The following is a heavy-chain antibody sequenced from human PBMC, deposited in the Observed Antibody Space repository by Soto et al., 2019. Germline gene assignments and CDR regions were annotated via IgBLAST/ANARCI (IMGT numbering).Heavy chain of an antibody. J-gene: IGHJ5*02. CDR1: GGSISSYY. Sequence: QVQLQESGPGLVKPSETLSLTCTVSGGSISSYYWSWIRQTPGKGLEWIGYIYYSGSTNYNPSLKSRVTISVDTSKNQFSLKLSSVTAADTAVYYCARDFGYRTNWFDPWGQGTLVTVSS. D-gene: IGHD6-25*01. CDR2: IYYSGST. CDR3: ARDFGYRTNWFDP. V-gene: IGHV4-59*01.